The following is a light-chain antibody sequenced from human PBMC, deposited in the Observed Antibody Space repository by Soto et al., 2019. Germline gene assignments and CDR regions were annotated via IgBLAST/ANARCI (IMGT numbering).Light chain of an antibody. V-gene: IGKV3-20*01. CDR2: SAS. Sequence: EVVLTQSPATLSLSPGEAATLSCRASESVASLNLAWYQQKPGQAPRLLFYSASRRATGVPDRFSGSGSGTDFTLTISRLEPEDFAVYYCQQYGSSPRTFGPGTKVEIK. CDR3: QQYGSSPRT. J-gene: IGKJ1*01. CDR1: ESVASLN.